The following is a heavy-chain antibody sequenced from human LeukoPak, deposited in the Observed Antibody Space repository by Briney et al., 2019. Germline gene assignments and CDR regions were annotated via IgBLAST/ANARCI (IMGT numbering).Heavy chain of an antibody. CDR1: GGSISSHY. CDR3: AAMDSSGRWFDY. CDR2: IYYSGST. J-gene: IGHJ4*02. Sequence: SETLSLTCTVSGGSISSHYWSWIRQPPGKGLEWIGYIYYSGSTNYNPSLKSRVTISVDTSKNQFSLKLSSVTAADTAVYYCAAMDSSGRWFDYWGQGTLVTVSS. D-gene: IGHD6-19*01. V-gene: IGHV4-59*11.